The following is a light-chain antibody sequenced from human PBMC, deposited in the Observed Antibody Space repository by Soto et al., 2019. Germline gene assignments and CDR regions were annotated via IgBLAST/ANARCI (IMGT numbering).Light chain of an antibody. CDR2: GVS. J-gene: IGLJ3*02. V-gene: IGLV2-14*01. CDR1: SSDIGSHNF. Sequence: QSALTQPASVSGSPGQSITISCTGTSSDIGSHNFVSWHQQHPGKAPKFIIYGVSNRPSGDSNRFSGSKSGNTASLTISGLQADDEADYYCSSDTSTYIWVFGGGTKLTLL. CDR3: SSDTSTYIWV.